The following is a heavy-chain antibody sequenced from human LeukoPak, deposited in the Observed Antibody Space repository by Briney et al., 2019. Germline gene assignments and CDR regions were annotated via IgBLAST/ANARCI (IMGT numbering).Heavy chain of an antibody. D-gene: IGHD1-26*01. CDR1: GYSIRSGFY. J-gene: IGHJ5*02. V-gene: IGHV4-38-2*02. CDR2: IYHSGIT. Sequence: SETLSLTCTVSGYSIRSGFYWGWIRQPPGKGLEWIGNIYHSGITYYTPSLKSRVTISVDTSKNQFYLKLSSVTAADTAVYYCAREVGATSWFDPWGQGTLVTVSS. CDR3: AREVGATSWFDP.